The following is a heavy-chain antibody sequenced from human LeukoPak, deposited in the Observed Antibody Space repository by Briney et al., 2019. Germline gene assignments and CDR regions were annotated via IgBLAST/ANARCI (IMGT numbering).Heavy chain of an antibody. Sequence: GESLRLSCAASGFSLSNAWMTWVRQPPGKGLEWVGRIKSKTTGGTTDFAAPVKGRFTISRDDSKNTLYLQMNSLKTEDTAVYYCTTCTGGSCYSDYWGQGTLVTVSS. J-gene: IGHJ4*02. CDR3: TTCTGGSCYSDY. CDR2: IKSKTTGGTT. D-gene: IGHD2-15*01. V-gene: IGHV3-15*01. CDR1: GFSLSNAW.